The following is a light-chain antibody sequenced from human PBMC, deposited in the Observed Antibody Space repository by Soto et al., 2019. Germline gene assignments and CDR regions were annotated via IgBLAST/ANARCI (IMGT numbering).Light chain of an antibody. CDR2: AAS. CDR3: LQHTYLWT. Sequence: DIQMTQSPYSLAASVGDRVTITCRASQDISSNLGWFQQEPGTAPKRLIYAASTLESGVPSRFSGTGSGTEFTLTISSLQPEDFATYYCLQHTYLWTFGQGTKVDIK. V-gene: IGKV1-17*01. J-gene: IGKJ1*01. CDR1: QDISSN.